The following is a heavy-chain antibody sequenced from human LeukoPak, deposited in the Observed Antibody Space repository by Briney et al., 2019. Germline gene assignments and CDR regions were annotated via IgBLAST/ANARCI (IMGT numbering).Heavy chain of an antibody. CDR3: ARRLVVVVPADLYGMDV. Sequence: PSETLSLTCTVSGGSISSSSYYWGWIRQPPGKGLEWIGSIYYSGSTYYNPSLKSRVTISVDTSKNQFSLKLSSVTAADTAVYYCARRLVVVVPADLYGMDVWGQGTTVTVSS. CDR2: IYYSGST. CDR1: GGSISSSSYY. V-gene: IGHV4-39*01. D-gene: IGHD2-2*01. J-gene: IGHJ6*02.